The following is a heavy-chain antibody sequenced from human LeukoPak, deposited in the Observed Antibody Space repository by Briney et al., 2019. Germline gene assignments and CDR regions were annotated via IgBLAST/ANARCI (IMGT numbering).Heavy chain of an antibody. J-gene: IGHJ6*04. D-gene: IGHD2-15*01. CDR2: ISSSSSYI. CDR3: ARVGVVVVAATRYYYYGMDV. Sequence: PGGSLRLSCAASGFTFSSYSMNWVSQAPGKGLEWVSSISSSSSYIYYADSVKGRFTISRDNAKNSLYLQMNSLRAEDTAVYYCARVGVVVVAATRYYYYGMDVWGKGTTVTVSS. V-gene: IGHV3-21*01. CDR1: GFTFSSYS.